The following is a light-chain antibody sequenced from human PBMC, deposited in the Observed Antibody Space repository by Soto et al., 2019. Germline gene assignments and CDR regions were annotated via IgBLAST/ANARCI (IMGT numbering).Light chain of an antibody. CDR2: DVS. CDR1: SSDVGGYNY. CDR3: SSHTSNSTQV. V-gene: IGLV2-14*01. Sequence: QSDLTQPASVSGSPGQSITISCTGTSSDVGGYNYVSWYQQHPGKAPKLMIYDVSNRPSGVSNRFSGSKSGNTASLTISGLQAEDEADYYCSSHTSNSTQVFGTGTKVTVL. J-gene: IGLJ1*01.